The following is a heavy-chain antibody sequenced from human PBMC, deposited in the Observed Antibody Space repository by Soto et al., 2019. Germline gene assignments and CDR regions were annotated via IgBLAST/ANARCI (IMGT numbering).Heavy chain of an antibody. CDR3: ARDDVLAYCGGDCYS. CDR2: IIPILGIS. J-gene: IGHJ4*02. Sequence: QVQLVQSGAEVKKPGSSVKVSCKASVGTFSSYTISWVRQAPGQGLEWMGRIIPILGISNYAQKFQGRVTITADKSTSTAYMELSSLRSEDTAVYYCARDDVLAYCGGDCYSWGQGTLVTVSS. D-gene: IGHD2-21*02. CDR1: VGTFSSYT. V-gene: IGHV1-69*02.